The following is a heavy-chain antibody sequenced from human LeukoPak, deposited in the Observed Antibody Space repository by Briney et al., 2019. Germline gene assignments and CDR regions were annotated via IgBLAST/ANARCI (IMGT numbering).Heavy chain of an antibody. CDR1: GYSFTNYD. V-gene: IGHV1-2*02. CDR3: AREMPKWLMSTIHFDY. Sequence: GASVKVSCKASGYSFTNYDINWVRQAPGQGPEWMGWINPKTGDTSYAQKFQGRISMTRDTPIKTAYMELTRLRSDDTALYYCAREMPKWLMSTIHFDYWGRGSLVTVSS. D-gene: IGHD3-22*01. CDR2: INPKTGDT. J-gene: IGHJ4*02.